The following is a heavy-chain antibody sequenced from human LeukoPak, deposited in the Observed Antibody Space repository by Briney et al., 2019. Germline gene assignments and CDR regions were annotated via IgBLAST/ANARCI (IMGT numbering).Heavy chain of an antibody. D-gene: IGHD1-26*01. CDR2: ISSSSSYI. J-gene: IGHJ4*02. CDR3: ARVGNIVGATSLDY. V-gene: IGHV3-21*01. CDR1: GFTFSSYS. Sequence: PGGSLRLSCAASGFTFSSYSMNWVRQAPGKGLEWVSSISSSSSYIYYADSVKGRFTISRDNAKNSLYLQMNSLRAEDTAVYYCARVGNIVGATSLDYWGQGTLVTVSS.